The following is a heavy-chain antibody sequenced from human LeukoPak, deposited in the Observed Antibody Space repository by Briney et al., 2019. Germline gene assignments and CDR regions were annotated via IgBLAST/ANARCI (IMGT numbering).Heavy chain of an antibody. CDR3: ARLSVGATTVDC. V-gene: IGHV4-39*01. D-gene: IGHD1-26*01. CDR1: SGSISISNYH. CDR2: IYYSGTT. Sequence: SETLSLTCTVSSGSISISNYHWGWIRQPPGKGLEWIGSIYYSGTTYHNPSLKSRVTISVDTSKNQFSLKLSSVTAADTAVYYCARLSVGATTVDCWGQGTLVTVSS. J-gene: IGHJ4*02.